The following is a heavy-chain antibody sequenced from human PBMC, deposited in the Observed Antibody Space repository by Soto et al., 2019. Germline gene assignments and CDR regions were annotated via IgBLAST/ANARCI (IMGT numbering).Heavy chain of an antibody. Sequence: QITLKESGPTLVRPTQTLTLTCSFSGFSLTTRGVGVGWIRQPPGKALEWLALIYWDDDEGYSPSLKSRLTITKDTSKHQVVLTMTHMDPVDTATYYSAHRPRGFSYHFDYWGQGTLVTVSS. J-gene: IGHJ4*02. CDR2: IYWDDDE. CDR3: AHRPRGFSYHFDY. D-gene: IGHD5-18*01. V-gene: IGHV2-5*02. CDR1: GFSLTTRGVG.